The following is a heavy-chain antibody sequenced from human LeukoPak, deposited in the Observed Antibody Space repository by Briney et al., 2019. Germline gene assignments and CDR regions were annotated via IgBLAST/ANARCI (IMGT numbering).Heavy chain of an antibody. CDR2: IGLDGGQK. J-gene: IGHJ4*02. Sequence: GGSLRLSCAASGFTFSSHCMGWVRQAPGKGLEWVATIGLDGGQKYFVDSVKGRFTLSRDNAKNSLFLEMNRLRVEDRVVYDCASRRELHPEFDCWGEGTLLRVSS. D-gene: IGHD1-26*01. V-gene: IGHV3-7*01. CDR3: ASRRELHPEFDC. CDR1: GFTFSSHC.